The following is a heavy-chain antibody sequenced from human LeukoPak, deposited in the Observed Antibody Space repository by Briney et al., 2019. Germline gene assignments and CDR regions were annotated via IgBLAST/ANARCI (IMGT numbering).Heavy chain of an antibody. D-gene: IGHD4-17*01. CDR2: VSYDGSNK. CDR3: ARGSVTQDY. V-gene: IGHV3-30-3*01. Sequence: GGSLRPSCAASGFTFSSYAMHWVRQAPGKGLEWVAVVSYDGSNKYYAGSVKGRFTVSRDNSKNTLDLQMNSLRAEDTAVYHCARGSVTQDYWGQGTPVTVSS. CDR1: GFTFSSYA. J-gene: IGHJ4*02.